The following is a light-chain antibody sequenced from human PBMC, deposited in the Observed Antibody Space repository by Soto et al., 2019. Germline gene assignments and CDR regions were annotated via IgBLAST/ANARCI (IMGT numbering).Light chain of an antibody. CDR3: QQYHSLPFT. V-gene: IGKV1-16*01. Sequence: DIQMTQSPSSLSASVGDRVTINCRASQAISNYVAWFQQKPGEAPKSLMFATSTLQSGVPSRFRGSGSQTDFTLTITNVQPEDFAIYFCQQYHSLPFTFGPGT. CDR1: QAISNY. CDR2: ATS. J-gene: IGKJ3*01.